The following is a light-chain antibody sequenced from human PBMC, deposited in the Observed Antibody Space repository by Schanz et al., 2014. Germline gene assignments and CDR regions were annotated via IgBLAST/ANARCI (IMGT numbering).Light chain of an antibody. V-gene: IGLV2-8*01. J-gene: IGLJ2*01. CDR1: SSDVGAYNY. CDR2: DVS. CDR3: SSYAGSNNLV. Sequence: QSALTQPPSASGSPGQSVTISCTGTSSDVGAYNYVSWYQQHPGKAPKLMIYDVSNRPSGVSNRFSGSKSGNTASLTVSWLQAEDEAVYYCSSYAGSNNLVFGGGTKLTVL.